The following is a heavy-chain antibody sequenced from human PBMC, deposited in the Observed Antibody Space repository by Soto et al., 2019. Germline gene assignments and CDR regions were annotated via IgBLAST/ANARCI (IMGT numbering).Heavy chain of an antibody. CDR3: VREVSDWSPRGSFEC. J-gene: IGHJ3*01. D-gene: IGHD6-19*01. Sequence: SGFNFSSYDMNWVRPAPGKGLEWVSLISNNGGSASHVDSVQGRFIISRDNSINTLYLQMNSLXAEDTAIYYCVREVSDWSPRGSFECWGRGTMVTVAS. CDR2: ISNNGGSA. CDR1: GFNFSSYD. V-gene: IGHV3-23*01.